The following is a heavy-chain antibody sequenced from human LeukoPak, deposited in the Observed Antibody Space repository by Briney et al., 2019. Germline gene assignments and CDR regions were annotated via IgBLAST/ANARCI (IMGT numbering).Heavy chain of an antibody. V-gene: IGHV1-46*01. J-gene: IGHJ4*02. Sequence: GASVKVSCKTSGYTFTNYYMHWVRQAPGQGPEWMGITRPSSGRTSYPQKFQGRVTMTWDMSTSTFYMELGSLTSDDTAVYYCAREGPETYNFDLWGQGTLVTVSS. CDR3: AREGPETYNFDL. D-gene: IGHD1-14*01. CDR1: GYTFTNYY. CDR2: TRPSSGRT.